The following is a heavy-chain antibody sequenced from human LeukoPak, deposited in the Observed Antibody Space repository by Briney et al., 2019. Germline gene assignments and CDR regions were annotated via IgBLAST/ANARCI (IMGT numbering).Heavy chain of an antibody. Sequence: GGSLRLSCAASGFTFSSYTMNWVRQAPGKGLEWVSSISSGSSYIYYADSLKGRFTISRDNAKNSLNLQMNSLRAEDTAVYYCARNWEGPLGYFDYWGQGTLVTVSS. CDR1: GFTFSSYT. J-gene: IGHJ4*02. V-gene: IGHV3-21*01. CDR2: ISSGSSYI. D-gene: IGHD1-26*01. CDR3: ARNWEGPLGYFDY.